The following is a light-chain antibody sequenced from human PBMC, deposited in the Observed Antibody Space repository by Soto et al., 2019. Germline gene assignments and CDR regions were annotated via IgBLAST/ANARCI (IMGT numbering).Light chain of an antibody. J-gene: IGKJ4*01. CDR1: QDFKIY. Sequence: DIQMTQSPSSLSASVGDRVTITCQASQDFKIYLNWYQQKPGKAPKLLIYEASNVETGVPARFSGSGSGRSFTFSIRSLQREDIATYYCQQCDDFITFGGGTRIEIK. CDR3: QQCDDFIT. V-gene: IGKV1-33*01. CDR2: EAS.